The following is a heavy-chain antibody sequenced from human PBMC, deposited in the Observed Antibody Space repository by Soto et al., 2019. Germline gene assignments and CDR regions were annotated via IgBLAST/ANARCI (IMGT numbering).Heavy chain of an antibody. CDR2: IIPIFSSR. CDR1: RDTFNKYA. V-gene: IGHV1-69*01. D-gene: IGHD3-16*01. CDR3: ARGETYLGV. J-gene: IGHJ6*02. Sequence: QVQLVQSGAEVKKPGSSVKVSCKTSRDTFNKYAFNWVRQAPGQVLEWMGWIIPIFSSRNYAEKFQGRVTITADDSTSTAYMELRRLRFEDTAIYYCARGETYLGVWGQGTTVTVSS.